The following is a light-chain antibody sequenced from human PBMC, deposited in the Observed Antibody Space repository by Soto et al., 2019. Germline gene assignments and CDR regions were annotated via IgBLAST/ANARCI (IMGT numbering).Light chain of an antibody. CDR2: DDN. J-gene: IGLJ3*02. V-gene: IGLV1-51*01. CDR3: GTWDSSLTNGRAV. Sequence: QSVLTQPPSVSAAPGQTVTVSCSGNSSNIGNSYVSWYQQFPGTAPRLLIYDDNKRPSGIRDRFSGSKSGTSATLAITGLHTGDEAFYYCGTWDSSLTNGRAVFGGGTKLTVL. CDR1: SSNIGNSY.